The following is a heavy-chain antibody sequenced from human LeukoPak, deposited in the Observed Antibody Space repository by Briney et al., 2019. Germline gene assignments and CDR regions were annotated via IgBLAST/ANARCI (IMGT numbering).Heavy chain of an antibody. CDR1: GGSISSYY. D-gene: IGHD6-13*01. CDR3: ARDRGGSSSWSKIYYYYYGMDV. V-gene: IGHV4-59*01. J-gene: IGHJ6*02. Sequence: SETLSLTCTVSGGSISSYYWSWIRQPPGKGLEWIGYIYYSGSTNYNPSLKSRVTISVDTSKNQFSLKLSSVTAADTAVYYCARDRGGSSSWSKIYYYYYGMDVWGQGTTDTVSS. CDR2: IYYSGST.